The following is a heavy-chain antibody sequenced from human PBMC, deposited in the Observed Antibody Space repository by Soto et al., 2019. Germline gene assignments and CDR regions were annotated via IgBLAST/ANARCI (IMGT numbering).Heavy chain of an antibody. D-gene: IGHD3-3*02. J-gene: IGHJ5*02. V-gene: IGHV4-4*07. CDR3: SRDFNSIFDDFADMGWNFDP. Sequence: PSETLSLTCSVTGCSINNYYWGWVRQSAGKGLEWIGRVFTTGTTDYNPSLKGRVTISVDTSKNQFSLSLRSVTAADTAIYYCSRDFNSIFDDFADMGWNFDPWGQGTLVTVS. CDR1: GCSINNYY. CDR2: VFTTGTT.